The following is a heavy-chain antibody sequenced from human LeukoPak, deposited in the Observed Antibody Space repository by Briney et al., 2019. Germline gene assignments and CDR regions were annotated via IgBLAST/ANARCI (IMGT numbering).Heavy chain of an antibody. V-gene: IGHV3-30*04. CDR3: ARDTHYYGSGSPAFDI. CDR1: GFTFSSYA. J-gene: IGHJ3*02. CDR2: ISYDGSNK. D-gene: IGHD3-10*01. Sequence: PGRSLRLSCAASGFTFSSYAMHWVRQAPGKGLEWVAVISYDGSNKYYADSVKGRFTISRDNAKNSLYLQMNSLRAEDTALYYCARDTHYYGSGSPAFDIWGQGTMVTVSS.